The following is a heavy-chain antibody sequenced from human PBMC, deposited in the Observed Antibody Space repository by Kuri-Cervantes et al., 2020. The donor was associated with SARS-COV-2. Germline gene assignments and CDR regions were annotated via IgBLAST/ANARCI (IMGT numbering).Heavy chain of an antibody. Sequence: ASVKVSCKASGYTFTSYGIIWVRQAPGQGLEWMGWISGDNGDTNYAQKFQGRVTITKDTSTSTAYMERRSLRSDDTAVYFCASDYDSSAYFHSYAFDIWGQGTMVTVSS. CDR1: GYTFTSYG. CDR3: ASDYDSSAYFHSYAFDI. V-gene: IGHV1-18*04. J-gene: IGHJ3*02. CDR2: ISGDNGDT. D-gene: IGHD3-22*01.